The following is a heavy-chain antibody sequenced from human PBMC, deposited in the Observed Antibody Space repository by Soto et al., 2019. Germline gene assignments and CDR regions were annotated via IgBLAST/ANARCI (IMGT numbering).Heavy chain of an antibody. Sequence: QVQLVQSGPEVKKSGSSVKVSCKLTAGTFTSDTISWLRRAPGQGLEWMGRIIPILGTGNYAQKFQGRITITEDQSTNTGYMELSRLTSEDTAIYYGEREEGSYNMGTFPFYYMDVWGNGTTVTVSS. V-gene: IGHV1-69*08. CDR3: EREEGSYNMGTFPFYYMDV. J-gene: IGHJ6*03. CDR1: AGTFTSDT. D-gene: IGHD3-10*01. CDR2: IIPILGTG.